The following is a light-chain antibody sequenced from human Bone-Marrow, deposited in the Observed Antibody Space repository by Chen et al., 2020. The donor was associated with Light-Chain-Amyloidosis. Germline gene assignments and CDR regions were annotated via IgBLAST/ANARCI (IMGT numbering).Light chain of an antibody. CDR2: EDD. CDR1: SGSIATNY. Sequence: NLMLTQPHSVSESPGKTVITSCTRSSGSIATNYVQWYQQRPGSSPTTVIYEDDHRPSGVPDRFSGSIDRSSNSASLTISGLKTEDEADYYCQSYQGSSQGVFGGGTKLTVL. CDR3: QSYQGSSQGV. J-gene: IGLJ3*02. V-gene: IGLV6-57*01.